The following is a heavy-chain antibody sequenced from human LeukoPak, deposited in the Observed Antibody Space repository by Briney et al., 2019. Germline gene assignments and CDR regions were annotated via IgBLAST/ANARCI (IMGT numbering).Heavy chain of an antibody. V-gene: IGHV3-53*01. J-gene: IGHJ4*02. D-gene: IGHD2-21*02. Sequence: PGGSLRLSCAASGFTFSSYAMTWVRQAPGKGLEWVSIIYSDGSTDYADSVKGRFTISRDTSKNTVYLQMNSLRAEDTAVYYCARDRGDCLDYWGQGTLVTVSS. CDR3: ARDRGDCLDY. CDR1: GFTFSSYA. CDR2: IYSDGST.